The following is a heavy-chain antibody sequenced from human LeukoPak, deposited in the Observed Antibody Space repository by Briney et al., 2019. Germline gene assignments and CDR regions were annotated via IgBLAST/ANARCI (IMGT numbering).Heavy chain of an antibody. J-gene: IGHJ4*02. Sequence: GGSLRLSCAASGFTFSSCAMSWVRQAPGKGLEWVSAISGSGGSTYYADSVKGRFTISRDNSKNTLYLQMNSLRAEDTAVYYCAKDGPRDRMYYDILTGYSPTGLFDYWGQGTLVTVSS. D-gene: IGHD3-9*01. CDR3: AKDGPRDRMYYDILTGYSPTGLFDY. CDR1: GFTFSSCA. V-gene: IGHV3-23*01. CDR2: ISGSGGST.